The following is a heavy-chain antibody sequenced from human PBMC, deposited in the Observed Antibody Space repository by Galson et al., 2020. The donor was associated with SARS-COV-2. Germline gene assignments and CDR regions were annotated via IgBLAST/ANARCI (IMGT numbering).Heavy chain of an antibody. CDR2: INPSGGST. D-gene: IGHD3-9*01. Sequence: ASVKVSCKASGYTFTSYYMHWVRQAPGQGLEWMGIINPSGGSTSYAQKFQGRVTMTRDTSTSTVYMELSSLRSEDTAVYYCARNLNLPDYDMLTGYSYYYDYGMDVWGQGTTVTVSS. CDR1: GYTFTSYY. CDR3: ARNLNLPDYDMLTGYSYYYDYGMDV. J-gene: IGHJ6*02. V-gene: IGHV1-46*01.